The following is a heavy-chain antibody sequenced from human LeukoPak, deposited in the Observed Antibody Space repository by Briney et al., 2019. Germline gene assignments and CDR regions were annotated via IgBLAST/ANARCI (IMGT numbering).Heavy chain of an antibody. Sequence: ASVMLSFKASVYTFTAYYINWVRQAPGQGPEWMGWINPKSGGANYTQKFEGRVTITRDTSISTVYMELSSLRSDDTAMYYCATFSRARMNDYWGQGTLVTVSS. D-gene: IGHD2-8*01. V-gene: IGHV1-2*02. J-gene: IGHJ4*02. CDR1: VYTFTAYY. CDR3: ATFSRARMNDY. CDR2: INPKSGGA.